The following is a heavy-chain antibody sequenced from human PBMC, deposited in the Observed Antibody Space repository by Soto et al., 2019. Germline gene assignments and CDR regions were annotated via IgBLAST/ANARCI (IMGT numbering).Heavy chain of an antibody. CDR1: GFPFSDYY. Sequence: PVGSLSLSCATSGFPFSDYYMSWIRPAQGKGLEWVSQMGTRGNTKYYADSGGGRFTISRENAKNSLYLQMNSLRADDRAVYYCAREGTKYYGESYDYWGQGIPVTVSS. D-gene: IGHD4-17*01. V-gene: IGHV3-11*01. CDR2: MGTRGNTK. J-gene: IGHJ4*02. CDR3: AREGTKYYGESYDY.